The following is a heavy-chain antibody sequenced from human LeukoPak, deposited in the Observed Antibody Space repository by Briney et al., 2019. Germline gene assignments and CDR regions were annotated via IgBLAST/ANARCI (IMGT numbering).Heavy chain of an antibody. CDR2: MYTSGST. D-gene: IGHD6-19*01. CDR3: ARAGLAVAGEDFDY. CDR1: GGSISSYY. J-gene: IGHJ4*02. Sequence: SETLSLTCTVSGGSISSYYWSWIRQPAGKGLQWIGRMYTSGSTNYNPSLKSRVTMSVDTSKNQFSLKLSSVTAADTAVYYCARAGLAVAGEDFDYWGQGTLVTVSS. V-gene: IGHV4-4*07.